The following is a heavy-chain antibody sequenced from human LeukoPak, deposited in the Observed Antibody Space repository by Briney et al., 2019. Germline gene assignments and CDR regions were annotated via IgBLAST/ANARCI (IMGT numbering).Heavy chain of an antibody. J-gene: IGHJ4*02. CDR2: IYYSGST. CDR1: GGSISSGGYY. D-gene: IGHD4-17*01. CDR3: AREIGDYGGYNYFDY. Sequence: PSETLSLTCTVSGGSISSGGYYWSWIRQHPGKGLEWIGYIYYSGSTYYNPSLKSRVTISVDTSKNQFSLKLSSVPAADTAVYCCAREIGDYGGYNYFDYWGQGTLVTVSS. V-gene: IGHV4-31*03.